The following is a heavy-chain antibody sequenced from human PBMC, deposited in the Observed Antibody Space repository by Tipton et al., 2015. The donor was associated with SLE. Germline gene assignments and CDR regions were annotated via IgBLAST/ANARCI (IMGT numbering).Heavy chain of an antibody. D-gene: IGHD1-14*01. CDR1: GGSISSSSYY. J-gene: IGHJ4*02. V-gene: IGHV4-39*07. Sequence: TLSLTCTVSGGSISSSSYYWGWIRQPPGKGPEWIGEINHSGSTNYNPSLKSRVTISVDTSKNQFSLKLSPVTAADTAVYYCARGPSITYFDYWGQGTLVSVSS. CDR3: ARGPSITYFDY. CDR2: INHSGST.